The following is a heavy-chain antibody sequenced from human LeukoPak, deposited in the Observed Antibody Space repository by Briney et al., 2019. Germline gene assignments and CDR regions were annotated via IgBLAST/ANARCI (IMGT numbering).Heavy chain of an antibody. CDR1: GYTFTSYD. J-gene: IGHJ6*02. Sequence: GASVKVSCKASGYTFTSYDINWVRQATGQGLEWMGWMNPNSGNTGYAQKFQGRVTMTRNTSISTAYMELSSLRSEDTAVYYCARGKGTRYCSSTSCYFWTPNYYYYYGMDVWGQGTTVTVSS. D-gene: IGHD2-2*01. CDR2: MNPNSGNT. CDR3: ARGKGTRYCSSTSCYFWTPNYYYYYGMDV. V-gene: IGHV1-8*01.